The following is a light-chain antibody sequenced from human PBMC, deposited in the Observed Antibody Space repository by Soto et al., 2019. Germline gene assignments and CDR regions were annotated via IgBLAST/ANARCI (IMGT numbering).Light chain of an antibody. CDR2: EGF. CDR1: SNDIGIDKL. J-gene: IGLJ2*01. CDR3: CSYANTNHWL. Sequence: QSVLTQPASVSGSPGQSITISCTGTSNDIGIDKLVSWYQQHPGRAPKLMIYEGFKRPSGVSDRFSGSKSGNTASLTISGLRAEDEADYYCCSYANTNHWLFGGGTKLTVL. V-gene: IGLV2-23*01.